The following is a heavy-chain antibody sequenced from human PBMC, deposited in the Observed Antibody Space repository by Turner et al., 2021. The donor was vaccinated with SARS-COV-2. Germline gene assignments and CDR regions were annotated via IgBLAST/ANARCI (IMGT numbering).Heavy chain of an antibody. CDR1: GGSISSYY. CDR3: ARHGFSGWDGGGMDV. CDR2: IYYRGST. V-gene: IGHV4-59*08. Sequence: QVQLQESGPGLVKPSETLSLTCSVSGGSISSYYWSWIRQPPGKGLEWIGYIYYRGSTNYNPSLKSRVTISVDTSKNQFSLKLSSVTAADTAVYYCARHGFSGWDGGGMDVWGQGTTVTVSS. J-gene: IGHJ6*02. D-gene: IGHD6-19*01.